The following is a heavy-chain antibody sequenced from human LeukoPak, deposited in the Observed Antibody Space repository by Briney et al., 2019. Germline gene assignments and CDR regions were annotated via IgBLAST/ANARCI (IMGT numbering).Heavy chain of an antibody. D-gene: IGHD4-17*01. J-gene: IGHJ5*02. CDR2: IYYSGST. CDR1: GGSISSGDYY. CDR3: ARDRADYAAYPHWFDP. V-gene: IGHV4-30-4*01. Sequence: PSETLSLTCTVSGGSISSGDYYWGWIRQPPGKGLEWIGYIYYSGSTYYNPSLKSRVTISVDTSKNQFSLKLSSVTAADTAVYYCARDRADYAAYPHWFDPWGQGTLVTVSS.